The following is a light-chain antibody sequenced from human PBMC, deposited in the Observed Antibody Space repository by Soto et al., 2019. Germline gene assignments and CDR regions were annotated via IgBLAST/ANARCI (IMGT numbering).Light chain of an antibody. J-gene: IGKJ2*01. CDR2: EAS. CDR1: QSVTSR. CDR3: QQYKSYSPYT. V-gene: IGKV1-5*03. Sequence: DIQMTQSPSTLSASVGDRVTITCRASQSVTSRLAWYQQKPGKAPKLLIHEASSLESGVPSRFSGSGSGTEFTLTISSLQPDDFATYYCQQYKSYSPYTFGQGTNPEIK.